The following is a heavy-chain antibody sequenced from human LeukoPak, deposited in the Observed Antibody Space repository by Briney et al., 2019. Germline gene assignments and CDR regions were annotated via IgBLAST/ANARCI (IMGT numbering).Heavy chain of an antibody. CDR3: ARFAVHRRITVAGQFGLDY. CDR2: INPSGGST. D-gene: IGHD6-19*01. J-gene: IGHJ4*02. Sequence: ASVKVSCKASAYTFTGYYMHWVRQAPGQGLEWMGIINPSGGSTNYAQKFQGRVTMTRDTSTSTVYMELSSLRSEDTAVYYCARFAVHRRITVAGQFGLDYWGQGTLVSVSS. V-gene: IGHV1-46*01. CDR1: AYTFTGYY.